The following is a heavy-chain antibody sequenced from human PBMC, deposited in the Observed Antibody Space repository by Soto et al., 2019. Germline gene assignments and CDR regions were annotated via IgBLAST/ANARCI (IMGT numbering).Heavy chain of an antibody. V-gene: IGHV1-18*01. CDR3: ASHFATESSAPGAVFDS. Sequence: ASVKVSCKASGYIFTSYGISWVRQAPGQGLEWMGWISAYNGNTKYAQNLQGRVTLTTDTSTYTAYMELRSLQSDDTAVYSCASHFATESSAPGAVFDSWGQGALVTVSS. CDR1: GYIFTSYG. D-gene: IGHD3-3*02. CDR2: ISAYNGNT. J-gene: IGHJ4*02.